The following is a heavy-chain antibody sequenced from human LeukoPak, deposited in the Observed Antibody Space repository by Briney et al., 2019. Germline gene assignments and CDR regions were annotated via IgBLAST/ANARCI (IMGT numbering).Heavy chain of an antibody. J-gene: IGHJ2*01. Sequence: GGSLRLSCAASGFTFDDYAMHWVRRAPGKGLEWVSGISWNSGSIGYADSVKGRFTISRDNAKNSLYLQMNSLRAEDTALYYCAKAGHLTEMATLWYFDLWGRGTLVTVSS. CDR2: ISWNSGSI. D-gene: IGHD5-24*01. CDR1: GFTFDDYA. V-gene: IGHV3-9*01. CDR3: AKAGHLTEMATLWYFDL.